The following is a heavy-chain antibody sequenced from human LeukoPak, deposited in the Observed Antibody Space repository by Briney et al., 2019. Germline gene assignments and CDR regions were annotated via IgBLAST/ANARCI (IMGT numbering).Heavy chain of an antibody. CDR3: GRGSGWLVDY. J-gene: IGHJ4*02. CDR2: ISHDGSNK. V-gene: IGHV3-30*03. Sequence: GTSLRLSCAASGFPFSDYGMYWVRQAPGKGLEWLAVISHDGSNKYYADSVKGRITISRDNSMNTLYLQMNSLRAEDTAVYYCGRGSGWLVDYWGQGTLVTVSS. D-gene: IGHD6-19*01. CDR1: GFPFSDYG.